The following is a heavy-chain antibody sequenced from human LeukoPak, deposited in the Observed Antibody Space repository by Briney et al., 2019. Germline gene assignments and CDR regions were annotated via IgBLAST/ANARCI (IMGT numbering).Heavy chain of an antibody. CDR1: GFTFSSYS. Sequence: GGSLRLSCSASGFTFSSYSMNWVRQAPGKGLEWVSSISSSSSYIYYADSVKGRFTISRDNAKNSLYLQMNSLRAEDTAVYYCARDHTGAAAAPLPAEYFQHWGQGTLVTVSS. CDR2: ISSSSSYI. V-gene: IGHV3-21*01. CDR3: ARDHTGAAAAPLPAEYFQH. J-gene: IGHJ1*01. D-gene: IGHD6-13*01.